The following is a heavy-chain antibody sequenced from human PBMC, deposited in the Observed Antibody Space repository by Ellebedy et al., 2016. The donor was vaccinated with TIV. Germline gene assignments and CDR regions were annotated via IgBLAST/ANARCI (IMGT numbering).Heavy chain of an antibody. V-gene: IGHV4-4*07. CDR1: GGSTSSYY. D-gene: IGHD2-15*01. CDR2: FYTSGST. J-gene: IGHJ4*02. Sequence: MPSETLSLTCTVSGGSTSSYYWSWIRQPAGKGLEWIGRFYTSGSTNYNPSLKSRVTMSVDTSKNQFSLKLSSVTAADTAVYYCARDLCHGGTCYPVGWGQGTLVTVSS. CDR3: ARDLCHGGTCYPVG.